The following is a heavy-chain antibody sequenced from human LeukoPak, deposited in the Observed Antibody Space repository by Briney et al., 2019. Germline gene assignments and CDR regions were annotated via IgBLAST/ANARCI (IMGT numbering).Heavy chain of an antibody. CDR3: ARLGSGWHFDY. CDR1: GFTFSFFA. J-gene: IGHJ4*02. Sequence: GGSLRLSCAASGFTFSFFAMYWVRQAPGKGLEWVAVISYDGSTKYYPESVKGRFTISRDNSKNTLDLQMSSLRAEDTAVYYCARLGSGWHFDYWGQGTLVTVSS. D-gene: IGHD6-19*01. V-gene: IGHV3-30*04. CDR2: ISYDGSTK.